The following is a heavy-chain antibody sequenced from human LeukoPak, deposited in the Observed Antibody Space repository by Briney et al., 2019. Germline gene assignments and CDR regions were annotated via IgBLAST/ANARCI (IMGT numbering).Heavy chain of an antibody. J-gene: IGHJ4*02. Sequence: GGSLRLSCAASGFTLSNAWMNWVRQAPGKGLEWVGLIKSKTNGETRDYAAPVKGRFTISRDDSRNTLYLQMNSLKTEDTAVYYCTTDLDRSDDFWSGYYAFDYWGQGTLVTVSS. CDR2: IKSKTNGETR. CDR3: TTDLDRSDDFWSGYYAFDY. V-gene: IGHV3-15*01. CDR1: GFTLSNAW. D-gene: IGHD3-3*01.